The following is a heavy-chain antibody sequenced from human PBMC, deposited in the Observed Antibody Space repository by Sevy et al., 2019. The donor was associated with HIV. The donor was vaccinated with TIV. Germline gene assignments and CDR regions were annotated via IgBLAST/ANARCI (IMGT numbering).Heavy chain of an antibody. J-gene: IGHJ4*02. Sequence: SETLSLTCTVSGASISSNDYYWGWIRQPPGKGLEWIGSIHYSGGSYYNPSLLSRVTISLDTSKNHFSLKLTSLTAADTALYYCATNSPAGDSSGLDYWGQGTQVTVSS. D-gene: IGHD3-22*01. CDR2: IHYSGGS. V-gene: IGHV4-39*02. CDR3: ATNSPAGDSSGLDY. CDR1: GASISSNDYY.